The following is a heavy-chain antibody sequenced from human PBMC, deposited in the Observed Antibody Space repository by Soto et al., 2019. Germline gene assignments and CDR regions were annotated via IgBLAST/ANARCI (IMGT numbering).Heavy chain of an antibody. CDR1: GYSFTSYW. V-gene: IGHV5-51*01. CDR3: ARENYYDPSSYYYGMDV. Sequence: EVQLVQSGEEMKQPGESLKISCKGSGYSFTSYWIGWVRQMPGKGLEWRGIIYPGDSDTRYSPSFQGQVTISADKSISTAYLQWSSLKASDTAMYYCARENYYDPSSYYYGMDVWGQGTTVTVSS. J-gene: IGHJ6*02. D-gene: IGHD3-22*01. CDR2: IYPGDSDT.